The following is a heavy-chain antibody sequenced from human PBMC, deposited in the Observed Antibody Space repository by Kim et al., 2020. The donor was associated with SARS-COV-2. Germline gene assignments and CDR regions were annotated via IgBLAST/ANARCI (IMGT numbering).Heavy chain of an antibody. CDR3: ARYLYGSGRDWFDP. Sequence: SPSFQGQVTISADKSISTAYLQWSSLKASDTAMYYCARYLYGSGRDWFDPWGQGTLVTVSS. D-gene: IGHD3-10*01. J-gene: IGHJ5*02. V-gene: IGHV5-51*01.